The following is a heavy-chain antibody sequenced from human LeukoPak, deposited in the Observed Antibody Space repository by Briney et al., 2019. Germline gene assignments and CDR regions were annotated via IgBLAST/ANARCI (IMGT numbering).Heavy chain of an antibody. CDR3: ARADSSGYYGDYYYYGMDV. J-gene: IGHJ6*02. Sequence: ASVKVSCKASGYTFTSYYMHWVRQAPGQGLEWMGIINPSGGSTSYAQKFQGRVTITRDTSASTAYMELSSLRSEDTAVYYCARADSSGYYGDYYYYGMDVWGQGTTVTVSS. CDR2: INPSGGST. CDR1: GYTFTSYY. D-gene: IGHD3-22*01. V-gene: IGHV1-46*01.